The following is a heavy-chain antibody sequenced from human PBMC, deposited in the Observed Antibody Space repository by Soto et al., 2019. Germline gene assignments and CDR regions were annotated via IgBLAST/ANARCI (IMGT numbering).Heavy chain of an antibody. J-gene: IGHJ4*02. Sequence: SETLSLTCSVSGGSVSNKTYYWSWIRRPPGKRLEWIGYVYYSGTTNYNPSLKSRVTISVDLSKNQFSLRLSSVTTADTALYYCARTTAVPNTLRSRYFFDYWGQGTLVTVSS. V-gene: IGHV4-61*01. CDR3: ARTTAVPNTLRSRYFFDY. CDR1: GGSVSNKTYY. D-gene: IGHD4-17*01. CDR2: VYYSGTT.